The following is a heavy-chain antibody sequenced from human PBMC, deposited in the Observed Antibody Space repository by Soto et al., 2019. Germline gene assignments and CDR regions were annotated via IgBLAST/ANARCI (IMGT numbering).Heavy chain of an antibody. V-gene: IGHV4-59*11. D-gene: IGHD4-17*01. CDR2: IYYSGST. J-gene: IGHJ4*02. CDR1: RVPISNHY. Sequence: SETLSLTCTVSRVPISNHYWSWIRQPPGKGPEWIGNIYYSGSTNYNPSLRSRVTMSVDTSKSQFSLNLNSVTAADTAVYYCARGGTTVTPRGTEFYFDYWGQGTLVTVSS. CDR3: ARGGTTVTPRGTEFYFDY.